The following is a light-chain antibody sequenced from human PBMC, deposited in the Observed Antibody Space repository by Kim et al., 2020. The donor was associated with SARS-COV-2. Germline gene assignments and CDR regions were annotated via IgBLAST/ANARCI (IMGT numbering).Light chain of an antibody. CDR2: NAS. V-gene: IGKV3-11*01. CDR1: QSVSRY. J-gene: IGKJ2*01. CDR3: QQRTDWAYT. Sequence: EIVLAQSPATLSLSPGERATLSCRASQSVSRYLAWYQQRPGQAPRLLIYNASNRAPGIPARFSGSGSGTDFTLTISSLEPEDFAVYFCQQRTDWAYTFGQGTKLGI.